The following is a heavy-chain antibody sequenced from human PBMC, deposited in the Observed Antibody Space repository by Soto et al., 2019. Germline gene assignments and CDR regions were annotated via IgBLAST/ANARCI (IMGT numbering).Heavy chain of an antibody. Sequence: GGSLRLSCAASGFTFSSYAMSWVRQAPGKGLEWVSAISGNGVSTYYADSVKGRFTISRDNSKNTLYLQMNSLRAEDTAVYYCARDPEKYSGSDLGIDYWGQGTLVTVSS. CDR1: GFTFSSYA. J-gene: IGHJ4*02. CDR2: ISGNGVST. CDR3: ARDPEKYSGSDLGIDY. V-gene: IGHV3-23*01. D-gene: IGHD5-12*01.